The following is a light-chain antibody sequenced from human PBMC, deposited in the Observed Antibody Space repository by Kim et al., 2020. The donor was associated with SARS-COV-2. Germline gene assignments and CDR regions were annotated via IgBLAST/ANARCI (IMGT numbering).Light chain of an antibody. V-gene: IGKV3-15*01. J-gene: IGKJ2*01. CDR1: QSVGSN. CDR2: GAS. CDR3: HQYDNCPKT. Sequence: SVSPGERATLSCRASQSVGSNLVWYQQKPGQPPRLLIYGASTRATGITSRFSGSGSGTEFTLTISSLQSEDFAVYYCHQYDNCPKTFGHRTKLEI.